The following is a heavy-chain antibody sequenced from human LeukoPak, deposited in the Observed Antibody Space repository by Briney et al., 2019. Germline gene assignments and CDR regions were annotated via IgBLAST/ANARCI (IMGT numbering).Heavy chain of an antibody. Sequence: GGSLRLSCAASGFTFSSYWMSWVRQAPGKGLEWVANIKQDGSEKYYVDSVKGRFTISRDNAKNSLYLQMNSLRAEDTAVYYCARDLNSGWYFQGHDYCGQGTLVTVSS. CDR1: GFTFSSYW. CDR2: IKQDGSEK. CDR3: ARDLNSGWYFQGHDY. D-gene: IGHD6-19*01. J-gene: IGHJ4*02. V-gene: IGHV3-7*01.